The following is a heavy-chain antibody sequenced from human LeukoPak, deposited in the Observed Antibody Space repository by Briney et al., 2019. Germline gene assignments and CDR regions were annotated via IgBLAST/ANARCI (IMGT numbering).Heavy chain of an antibody. CDR2: INHGGST. J-gene: IGHJ4*02. CDR3: ARGGAYYDILTGYKDGHFDY. V-gene: IGHV4-34*01. Sequence: SETLSLTCAVYGGSFSGYYWSWIRQPPGKGLEWIGEINHGGSTNYNPSLKSRVTISVDTSKNQFSLKLSSVTAADTAVYYCARGGAYYDILTGYKDGHFDYWGQGTLVTVSS. CDR1: GGSFSGYY. D-gene: IGHD3-9*01.